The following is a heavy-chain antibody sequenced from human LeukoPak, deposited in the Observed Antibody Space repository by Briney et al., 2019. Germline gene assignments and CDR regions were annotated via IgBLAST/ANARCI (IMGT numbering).Heavy chain of an antibody. J-gene: IGHJ4*02. CDR3: ARDRLYDY. CDR2: MNPNSGGT. D-gene: IGHD2-15*01. CDR1: GYTFTGYY. V-gene: IGHV1-2*06. Sequence: GASVKVSCKASGYTFTGYYLHWVRQAPGQGLEWMGRMNPNSGGTDYAQKFQGRVTMTRDTSISTAYMELSRLRSDDTAIYYCARDRLYDYWGRGTLVTVSS.